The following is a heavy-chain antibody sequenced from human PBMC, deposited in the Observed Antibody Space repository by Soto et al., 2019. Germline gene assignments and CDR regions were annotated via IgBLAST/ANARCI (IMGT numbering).Heavy chain of an antibody. CDR3: ARANWNYAYYYYGMDV. V-gene: IGHV4-34*01. CDR1: GGSFSGYY. D-gene: IGHD1-7*01. CDR2: INHSGST. J-gene: IGHJ6*02. Sequence: SETLSLTCAVYGGSFSGYYWSWIRQPPGKGLEWIGEINHSGSTNYNPSLKSRVTISVDTSKNQFSLKLSSVTAADTAVYYCARANWNYAYYYYGMDVWGQGTTVTVSS.